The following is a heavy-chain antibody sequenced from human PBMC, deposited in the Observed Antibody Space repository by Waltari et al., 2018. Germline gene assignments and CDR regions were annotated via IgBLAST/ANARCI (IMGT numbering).Heavy chain of an antibody. CDR3: ARDRGRGLYLDS. J-gene: IGHJ4*02. CDR1: GDSMSDTYW. V-gene: IGHV4-4*02. Sequence: QLQLQESGPGLVKPSGTLSLTCHVSGDSMSDTYWWNWVRQSPGKGLEWIGQVYRTGKTNYNPSFASRVTVSLDTSTNQFSLKLSSATAADTAVYFGARDRGRGLYLDSWGQGTLVTVSP. D-gene: IGHD2-15*01. CDR2: VYRTGKT.